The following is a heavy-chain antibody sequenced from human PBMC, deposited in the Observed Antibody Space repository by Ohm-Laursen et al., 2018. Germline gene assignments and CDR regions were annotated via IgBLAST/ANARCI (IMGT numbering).Heavy chain of an antibody. CDR2: IYHSGST. Sequence: PSETLSLTCAVSGGSISSYYWSWIRQPPGKGLEWIGYIYHSGSTNYNPSLKSRVTISVDTSKNHFSLKLSSVTAADTAVYYCARHYWFDPWGRGTLVTVSS. J-gene: IGHJ5*02. CDR1: GGSISSYY. CDR3: ARHYWFDP. V-gene: IGHV4-59*08.